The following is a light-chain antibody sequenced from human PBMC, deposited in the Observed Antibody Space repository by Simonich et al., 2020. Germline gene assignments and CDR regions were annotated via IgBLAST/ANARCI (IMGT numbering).Light chain of an antibody. CDR2: WAS. CDR1: KSVLYSYNNKNY. V-gene: IGKV4-1*01. CDR3: QQYYSTPYT. J-gene: IGKJ2*01. Sequence: DIVMTQYPDSLAVSLGERATINYNYSKSVLYSYNNKNYLAWYKQKPGQPPKLLIYWASTREAGVPDRFSGSVSGTDFTLTISSLQAEDVAVYYCQQYYSTPYTFGQGTKLEIK.